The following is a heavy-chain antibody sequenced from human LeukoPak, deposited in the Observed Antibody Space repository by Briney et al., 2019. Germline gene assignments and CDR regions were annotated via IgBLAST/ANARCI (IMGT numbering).Heavy chain of an antibody. CDR2: INHSGST. J-gene: IGHJ4*02. CDR3: ARDVGGYSYGYSFDY. Sequence: SETLSLTCAVYGGSFSGYYWNWIRQPPGKGLEWIGEINHSGSTNYNPSLKSRVTIAVDTSKNQFSQKLSSVTAADTAVYYCARDVGGYSYGYSFDYWGQGTLVTVSS. D-gene: IGHD5-18*01. CDR1: GGSFSGYY. V-gene: IGHV4-34*01.